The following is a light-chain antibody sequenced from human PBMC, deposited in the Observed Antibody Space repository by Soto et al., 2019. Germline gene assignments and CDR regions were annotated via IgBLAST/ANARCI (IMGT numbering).Light chain of an antibody. CDR1: QSVSSSY. J-gene: IGKJ5*01. Sequence: DIVLTQSPGTLSLSPGERAALSCRASQSVSSSYLAWYQQKPGQAPRLLIYGASNRATGIADRFSGSGSGTDFTLTISSLQPEDFATYYCQQSYSTPITFGQGTRLEI. V-gene: IGKV3-20*01. CDR3: QQSYSTPIT. CDR2: GAS.